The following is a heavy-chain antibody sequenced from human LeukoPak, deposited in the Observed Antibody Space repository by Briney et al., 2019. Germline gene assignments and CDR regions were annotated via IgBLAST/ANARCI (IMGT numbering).Heavy chain of an antibody. CDR3: ARSPSRYNWNFDY. Sequence: SETLSLTCDVSGYSLSSGYYWGWIRQPPGKGLEWIGSIYQSGNSYQKSSLKSRLTLSVDTSKNNFSLKVVSVTAADTAVYYCARSPSRYNWNFDYWGQGILVTVAS. CDR1: GYSLSSGYY. J-gene: IGHJ4*02. CDR2: IYQSGNS. V-gene: IGHV4-38-2*01. D-gene: IGHD1-20*01.